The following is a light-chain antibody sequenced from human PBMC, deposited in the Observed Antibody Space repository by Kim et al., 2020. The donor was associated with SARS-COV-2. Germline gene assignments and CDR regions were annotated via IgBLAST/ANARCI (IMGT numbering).Light chain of an antibody. CDR2: EVS. V-gene: IGLV2-14*01. Sequence: TTANTGTSSEVGDYTYISWYQHHPSKAPKLMIYEVSKRPSRVSNRFSGSKSGNTASLTISGLQAEDEADYYCSSYTSSSTFGVFGTGTKVTVL. J-gene: IGLJ1*01. CDR1: SSEVGDYTY. CDR3: SSYTSSSTFGV.